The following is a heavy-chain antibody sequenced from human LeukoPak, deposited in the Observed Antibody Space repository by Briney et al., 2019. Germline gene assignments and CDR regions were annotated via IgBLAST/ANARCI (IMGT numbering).Heavy chain of an antibody. V-gene: IGHV4-4*07. Sequence: PSETLSLTCIVSSGSISSYYWNWIRQSAGRGLEWIGRFYTGGSTNYNPSLKSRVTMSVDTSKNQFSLKLTSVIAADTAVYYCARDALDSSGWFYHGMDVWGQGTTVTVSS. CDR2: FYTGGST. CDR1: SGSISSYY. J-gene: IGHJ6*02. D-gene: IGHD6-19*01. CDR3: ARDALDSSGWFYHGMDV.